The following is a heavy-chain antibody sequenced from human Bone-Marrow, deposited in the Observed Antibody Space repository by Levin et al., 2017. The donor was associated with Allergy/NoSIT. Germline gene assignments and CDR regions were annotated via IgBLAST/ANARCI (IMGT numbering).Heavy chain of an antibody. Sequence: QAGGSLRLSCVASGFSFSNYAMHWVRQAPGQGLEWVAVIASDGSNKYYADSVKGRFTISRDNSEKTLSLQMNTLRAEDTAVYSCVKASGGIRNHYYYGLDVWGQGTTVTVSS. CDR2: IASDGSNK. V-gene: IGHV3-30*18. J-gene: IGHJ6*02. CDR3: VKASGGIRNHYYYGLDV. CDR1: GFSFSNYA. D-gene: IGHD3-16*01.